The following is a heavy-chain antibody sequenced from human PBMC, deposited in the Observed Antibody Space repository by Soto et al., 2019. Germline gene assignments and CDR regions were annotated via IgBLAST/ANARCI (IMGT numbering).Heavy chain of an antibody. CDR1: GYTFTSYD. V-gene: IGHV1-8*01. CDR3: ARSQRRTSAAGAGDY. D-gene: IGHD6-13*01. Sequence: QVQLVQSGAEVKKPGASVKVSCKASGYTFTSYDINWVRQATGQGLEWMGWMNPNSGNAGYAQRFQGRVIMTWNTSISTAYMDLSSLRSEDTAVYYCARSQRRTSAAGAGDYWGQGTLVTVSS. CDR2: MNPNSGNA. J-gene: IGHJ4*02.